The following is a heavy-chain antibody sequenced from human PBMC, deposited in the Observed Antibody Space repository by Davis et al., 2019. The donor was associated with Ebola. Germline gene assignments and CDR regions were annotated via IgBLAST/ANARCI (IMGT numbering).Heavy chain of an antibody. CDR2: IYHTGTT. CDR3: ARMQTGFPNWFDP. J-gene: IGHJ5*02. V-gene: IGHV4-39*02. CDR1: GDSIISSSYN. D-gene: IGHD3-9*01. Sequence: PSETLSLTCIVSGDSIISSSYNWVWIRQSPGKGREGIGSIYHTGTTYYNPSLQRRPTISVDTSKNHLFLNLHSVTAADTAVFYCARMQTGFPNWFDPWGQGIMVTVSS.